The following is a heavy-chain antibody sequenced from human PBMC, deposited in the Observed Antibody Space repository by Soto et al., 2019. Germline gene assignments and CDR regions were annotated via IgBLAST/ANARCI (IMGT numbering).Heavy chain of an antibody. D-gene: IGHD4-17*01. Sequence: ASVKVSCKVSGYTLTELSMHWVRQAPGKGFDWMGGFDPEYGEIIYAQKFQGRVTMTEDTSTDTAYMELSSPRSEDTAVYYCALDYGDYYRWFDPWGQGTLVTVSS. CDR2: FDPEYGEI. CDR3: ALDYGDYYRWFDP. V-gene: IGHV1-24*01. J-gene: IGHJ5*02. CDR1: GYTLTELS.